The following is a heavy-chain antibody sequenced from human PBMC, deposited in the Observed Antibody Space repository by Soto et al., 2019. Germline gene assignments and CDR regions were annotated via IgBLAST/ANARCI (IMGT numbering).Heavy chain of an antibody. Sequence: DTQPLSSPVAGCSIGVYYGRWLRPPTGKGLEWIGYISYSGSTNYNPSLKSRVNISVDTSKNQFSLKLSSVTAADTAVYYCARGLVVVVPAARVLSGFDIWGQGTMVTV. V-gene: IGHV4-59*01. J-gene: IGHJ3*02. CDR1: GCSIGVYY. CDR3: ARGLVVVVPAARVLSGFDI. CDR2: ISYSGST. D-gene: IGHD2-2*01.